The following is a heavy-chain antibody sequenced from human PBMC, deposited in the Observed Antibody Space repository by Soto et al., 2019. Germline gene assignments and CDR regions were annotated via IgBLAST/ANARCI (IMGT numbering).Heavy chain of an antibody. CDR3: ARTEYSYGYRNNWFDP. Sequence: SETLSLTCTFSGCSISSGGYYWSWIRQHPGKGLEWIGYIYYSGSTYYNPSLKSRVTISVDTSKNQFSLKLSSVTAADTAVYYCARTEYSYGYRNNWFDPWGQGTLVTVSS. D-gene: IGHD5-18*01. CDR1: GCSISSGGYY. V-gene: IGHV4-31*03. CDR2: IYYSGST. J-gene: IGHJ5*02.